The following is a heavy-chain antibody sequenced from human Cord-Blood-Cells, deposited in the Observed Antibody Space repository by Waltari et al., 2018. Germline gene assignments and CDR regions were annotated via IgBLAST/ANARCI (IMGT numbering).Heavy chain of an antibody. CDR2: IYTSGST. V-gene: IGHV4-61*09. CDR3: ARVGGTQLGIWGWYFDL. Sequence: QVQLQESGPGLVKPSQTLSLTCTVSGGSISSGSYYWSWIRQPAGKGLEWIGYIYTSGSTNHNPSLKSRVTISGDTSKNQFSRKLSSVTAADTAVYYCARVGGTQLGIWGWYFDLWGRGTLVTVSS. J-gene: IGHJ2*01. CDR1: GGSISSGSYY. D-gene: IGHD7-27*01.